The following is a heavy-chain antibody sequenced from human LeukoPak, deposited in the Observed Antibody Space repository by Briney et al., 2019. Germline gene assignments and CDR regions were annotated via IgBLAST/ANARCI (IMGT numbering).Heavy chain of an antibody. Sequence: PSETLSLTCTVSGGSISSYYWSWIRQPPGKGLEWTGYIYYSGSTNYNPSLKSRVTISVDTSKNQFSLKLSSVTAADTAVYYCARHSIAAAGTNFDYWGQGTLVTVSS. J-gene: IGHJ4*02. CDR1: GGSISSYY. CDR3: ARHSIAAAGTNFDY. V-gene: IGHV4-59*01. CDR2: IYYSGST. D-gene: IGHD6-13*01.